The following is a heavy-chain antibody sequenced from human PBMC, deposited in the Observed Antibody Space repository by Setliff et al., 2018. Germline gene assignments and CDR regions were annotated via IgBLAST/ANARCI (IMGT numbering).Heavy chain of an antibody. V-gene: IGHV7-4-1*02. CDR1: GYTFTTYA. J-gene: IGHJ5*02. D-gene: IGHD2-2*01. CDR2: INTNTGNP. CDR3: ARDLGYCSTTSCHGDWFDP. Sequence: GASVKVSCKTSGYTFTTYAINWVRQAPGQGLEWMGWINTNTGNPTYAQDFTGRFVFSLDTSVSTAYLQISGLKAEDTAVYYCARDLGYCSTTSCHGDWFDPWGQGTLVTVSS.